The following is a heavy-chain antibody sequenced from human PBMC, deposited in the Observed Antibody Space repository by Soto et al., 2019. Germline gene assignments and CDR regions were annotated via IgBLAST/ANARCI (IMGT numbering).Heavy chain of an antibody. CDR2: IKQDGTEK. Sequence: VGSLRLSCVASGFTISSYWMTWVRQAPGKGLEWVANIKQDGTEKFYVDSVKGRSTISRDNAKNSLYLQMNSLRAEDTAVYYCARDGDGIVATINIFDYWGQGTLVTVSS. D-gene: IGHD5-12*01. V-gene: IGHV3-7*04. J-gene: IGHJ4*02. CDR3: ARDGDGIVATINIFDY. CDR1: GFTISSYW.